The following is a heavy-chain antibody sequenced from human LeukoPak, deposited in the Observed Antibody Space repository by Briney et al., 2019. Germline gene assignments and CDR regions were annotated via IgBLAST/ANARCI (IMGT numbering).Heavy chain of an antibody. Sequence: GGSLRLSCAASGFTFSSYGMHWVRQAPGKGLEWVAVISYDGSNKYYADSVKGRFTISRDNSKNTLYLQMNSLRAEDTAVYYCAREGNWGSFWVDYWGQGTLVTVSS. CDR1: GFTFSSYG. CDR3: AREGNWGSFWVDY. D-gene: IGHD7-27*01. V-gene: IGHV3-30*03. CDR2: ISYDGSNK. J-gene: IGHJ4*02.